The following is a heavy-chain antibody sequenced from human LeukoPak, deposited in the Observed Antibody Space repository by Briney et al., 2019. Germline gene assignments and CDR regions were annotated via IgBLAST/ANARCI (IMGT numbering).Heavy chain of an antibody. V-gene: IGHV1-8*01. D-gene: IGHD3-10*01. CDR2: MNPNRANT. J-gene: IGHJ4*02. CDR3: AGRGASRRMYYFDY. CDR1: EYTVTSYD. Sequence: ASVEVSDKPSEYTVTSYDINWWRQATGQGREWMGWMNPNRANTDDAQKFQGRVTMTRNTSITPAYLELSSMRSEDTAVYYSAGRGASRRMYYFDYWGQGTLVTVSS.